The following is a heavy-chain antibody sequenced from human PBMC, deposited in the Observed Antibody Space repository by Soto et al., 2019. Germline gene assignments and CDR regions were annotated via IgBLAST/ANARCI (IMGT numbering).Heavy chain of an antibody. CDR3: AGDHSQWLVTNLFDP. J-gene: IGHJ5*02. V-gene: IGHV1-3*05. Sequence: QVQLVQSGAEEKKPGASVKVSCKSSGYTFTSYALHWVRQAPGQRLEWMGWINAGNGNTKYSQKFQGRFTITRDTAASTAYMDLSSLRSDDTAVYYFAGDHSQWLVTNLFDPWGQGTLVTVSS. CDR1: GYTFTSYA. CDR2: INAGNGNT. D-gene: IGHD6-19*01.